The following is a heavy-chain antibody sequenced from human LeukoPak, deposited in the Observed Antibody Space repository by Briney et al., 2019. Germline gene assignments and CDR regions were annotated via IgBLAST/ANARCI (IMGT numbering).Heavy chain of an antibody. Sequence: SVKVSCKASGGTFSSYAISWVRQAPGQGLEWMGGIIPIFGTANYAQKFQGRVTITADESTSTAYMELSSLRSEDTAVYYCARDSGARRYSGYDFAFDIWGQGTMVTVSS. CDR2: IIPIFGTA. CDR3: ARDSGARRYSGYDFAFDI. V-gene: IGHV1-69*13. D-gene: IGHD5-12*01. CDR1: GGTFSSYA. J-gene: IGHJ3*02.